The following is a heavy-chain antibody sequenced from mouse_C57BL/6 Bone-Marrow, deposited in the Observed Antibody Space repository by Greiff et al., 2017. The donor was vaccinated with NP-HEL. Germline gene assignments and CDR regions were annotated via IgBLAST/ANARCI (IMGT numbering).Heavy chain of an antibody. CDR3: ARGYYGSSYVRYFDV. V-gene: IGHV1-64*01. D-gene: IGHD1-1*01. CDR2: IHPNSGST. Sequence: QVQLQQPGAELVKPGASVKLSCKASGYTFTSYWMHWVKQRPGQGLEWIGMIHPNSGSTNYNEKFKSKATLTVDKSSSTAYMQLSSLTSEDSAVYYCARGYYGSSYVRYFDVWGTGTTVTVSS. J-gene: IGHJ1*03. CDR1: GYTFTSYW.